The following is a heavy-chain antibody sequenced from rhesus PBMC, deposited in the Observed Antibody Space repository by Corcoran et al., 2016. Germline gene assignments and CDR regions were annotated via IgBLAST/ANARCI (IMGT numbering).Heavy chain of an antibody. D-gene: IGHD3-3*01. CDR2: INIGGGST. CDR1: GFTFSSYG. CDR3: AKNTNFWTGYYFDY. V-gene: IGHV3S5*01. Sequence: EVQLVETGGGLVQPGGSLKLSCAASGFTFSSYGMSWVRQAPGKGLEWVLAINIGGGSTYYADSVKGRCTISRDNSKNTLSLQMNSLRAEDTAVYYCAKNTNFWTGYYFDYWGQGVLVTVSS. J-gene: IGHJ4*01.